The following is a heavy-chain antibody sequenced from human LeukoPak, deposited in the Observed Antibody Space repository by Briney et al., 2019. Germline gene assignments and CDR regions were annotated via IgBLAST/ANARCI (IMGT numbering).Heavy chain of an antibody. CDR3: ARGLGLELHNWFDP. Sequence: SETLSLTCTVSGGSISSYYWSWIRQPPGKGLEWIGYVYYSGSTNYNPSLKSRVTISVDTSKNQFSLKLSSVTAADTAVYYCARGLGLELHNWFDPWGQGTLVTVSS. CDR1: GGSISSYY. J-gene: IGHJ5*02. V-gene: IGHV4-59*01. D-gene: IGHD1-7*01. CDR2: VYYSGST.